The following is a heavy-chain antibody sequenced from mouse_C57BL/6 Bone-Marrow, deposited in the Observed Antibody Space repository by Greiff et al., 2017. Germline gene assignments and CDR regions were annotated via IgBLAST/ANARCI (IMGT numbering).Heavy chain of an antibody. D-gene: IGHD3-2*02. CDR1: GYTFIDYY. J-gene: IGHJ2*01. V-gene: IGHV1-76*01. CDR2: IYPGSGNT. Sequence: LEESGAELVRPGASVKLSCKASGYTFIDYYINWVKQRPGQGLEWIARIYPGSGNTYYNEKFKGKATLTAEKASSPAYMQLSSLTSEDSAVYFCARREGDSSGPYFDYWGQGTTLTVSS. CDR3: ARREGDSSGPYFDY.